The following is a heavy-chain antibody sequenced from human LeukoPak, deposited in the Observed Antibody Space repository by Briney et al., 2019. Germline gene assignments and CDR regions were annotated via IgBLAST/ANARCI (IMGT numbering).Heavy chain of an antibody. CDR1: GFTFSRYT. J-gene: IGHJ4*02. CDR3: ARDPVVPDDGYYFDY. Sequence: GGSLRLSCAASGFTFSRYTMNWVRQAPGKGLEWVSTISPSNTYIYYSASVKGRFTISRDNAKNSLYLQMSSLRAEDTAVYYCARDPVVPDDGYYFDYWGQGTLVTVSS. V-gene: IGHV3-21*01. D-gene: IGHD2-2*01. CDR2: ISPSNTYI.